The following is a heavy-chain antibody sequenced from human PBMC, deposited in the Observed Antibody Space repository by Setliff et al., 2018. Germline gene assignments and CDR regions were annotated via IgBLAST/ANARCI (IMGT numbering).Heavy chain of an antibody. D-gene: IGHD1-1*01. CDR2: IYYSGST. J-gene: IGHJ4*02. Sequence: SETLSLTCTVSGGSISSYYWSWIRQPPGKGLEWIGYIYYSGSTNYNPSLKSRVTISVDTSKNQFSPKLSSVTAADTAVYYCARLSFLQLDHLNFDYWGQGTLVTVSS. V-gene: IGHV4-59*08. CDR3: ARLSFLQLDHLNFDY. CDR1: GGSISSYY.